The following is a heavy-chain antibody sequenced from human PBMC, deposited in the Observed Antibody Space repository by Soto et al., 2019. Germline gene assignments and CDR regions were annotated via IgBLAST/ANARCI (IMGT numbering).Heavy chain of an antibody. Sequence: PWWSLRLSCTASVFTYSNYAMNWFRQAPEKGLEWVAYISASSSSIYYADSVKGRFTISRDNAKNSLYLQTNSLRDEDTAVYYCTRDFTWSEVYWGQGVQVTVSS. J-gene: IGHJ4*02. V-gene: IGHV3-48*02. CDR2: ISASSSSI. CDR3: TRDFTWSEVY. D-gene: IGHD3-3*01. CDR1: VFTYSNYA.